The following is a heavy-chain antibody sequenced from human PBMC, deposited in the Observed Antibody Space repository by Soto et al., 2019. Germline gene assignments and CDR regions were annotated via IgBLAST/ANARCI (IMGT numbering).Heavy chain of an antibody. CDR3: ARAPSIVVVPAEYYYYYYYMDV. V-gene: IGHV1-18*01. J-gene: IGHJ6*03. Sequence: ASVKVSCKASGYTFTSYGISWVRQAPGQGLEWMGWISAYNGNTNYAQKLQGRVTMTTDTSTSTAYMELRSLRSDDTAVYYCARAPSIVVVPAEYYYYYYYMDVWGKGTTVTVSS. CDR1: GYTFTSYG. CDR2: ISAYNGNT. D-gene: IGHD2-2*01.